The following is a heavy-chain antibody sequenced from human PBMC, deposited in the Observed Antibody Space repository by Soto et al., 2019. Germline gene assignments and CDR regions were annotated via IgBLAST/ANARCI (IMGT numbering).Heavy chain of an antibody. J-gene: IGHJ4*02. CDR2: FDSGGNT. CDR1: GFTVSSTY. V-gene: IGHV3-66*01. D-gene: IGHD2-8*01. CDR3: ARDRHTNSWYYY. Sequence: EVQLVESGGGLVQPGGSLRLSCTVSGFTVSSTYMTWVRQAPGKGLEWVSLFDSGGNTHYAASVKSKSTGSTDNPKNTLYLQMNSLRAEDTAVYYCARDRHTNSWYYYWGQGTLVTVSS.